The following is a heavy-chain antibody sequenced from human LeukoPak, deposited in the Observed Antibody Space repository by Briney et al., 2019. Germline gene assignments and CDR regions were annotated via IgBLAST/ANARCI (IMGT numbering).Heavy chain of an antibody. V-gene: IGHV3-9*01. Sequence: GRSLRLSCAASGFTVDDYAIHWVRQAPGKGLEWVSGISWNSGSIGYADSVKGRFTISRDNAKNSLYLQMNSLRAEDTALYYCAKDIGRGITIFGVAYDYWGQGTLVTVSS. D-gene: IGHD3-3*01. CDR1: GFTVDDYA. CDR3: AKDIGRGITIFGVAYDY. J-gene: IGHJ4*02. CDR2: ISWNSGSI.